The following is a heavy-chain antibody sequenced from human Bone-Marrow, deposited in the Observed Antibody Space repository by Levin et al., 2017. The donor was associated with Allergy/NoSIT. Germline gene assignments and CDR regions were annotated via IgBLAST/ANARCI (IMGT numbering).Heavy chain of an antibody. D-gene: IGHD1-20*01. Sequence: GGSLRLSCAASGFTFNNAWMNWVRQAPGEGLEWVGRIKSKADDGTADSAAPVKGRFTISRDDSKNTLYLQMNSLKTEDTAVYYCTTGDNWNDVDRRGRHWGQGTLVTVSS. CDR1: GFTFNNAW. CDR2: IKSKADDGTA. CDR3: TTGDNWNDVDRRGRH. V-gene: IGHV3-15*01. J-gene: IGHJ4*02.